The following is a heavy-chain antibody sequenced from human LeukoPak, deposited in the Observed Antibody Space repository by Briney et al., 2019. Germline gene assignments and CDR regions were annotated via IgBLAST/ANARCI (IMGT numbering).Heavy chain of an antibody. CDR2: IIPILGIG. Sequence: SVKVSCKPSGGAFSSYAISWVRQAPGQGLEWMGRIIPILGIGNYAQKFQGRVTITADKSTSTAYMELSSLRSEDTAVYYCARSRGYYYDSSGYYFDYWGQGTLVTVSS. J-gene: IGHJ4*02. V-gene: IGHV1-69*10. CDR3: ARSRGYYYDSSGYYFDY. CDR1: GGAFSSYA. D-gene: IGHD3-22*01.